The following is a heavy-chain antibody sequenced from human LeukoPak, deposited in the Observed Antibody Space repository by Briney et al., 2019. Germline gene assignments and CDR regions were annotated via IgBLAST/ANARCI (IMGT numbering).Heavy chain of an antibody. J-gene: IGHJ4*02. D-gene: IGHD3-10*01. CDR3: AREHDGSGSIDY. CDR1: GGSISSADYY. Sequence: SQTLSLTCTVSGGSISSADYYWSWIRQHPGKGLEWIGYIYYSGSTYYSSSLKSRVTISLNTSKNQFSLKLSSVTAADTAMYYCAREHDGSGSIDYWGQGTLVTVSS. V-gene: IGHV4-31*03. CDR2: IYYSGST.